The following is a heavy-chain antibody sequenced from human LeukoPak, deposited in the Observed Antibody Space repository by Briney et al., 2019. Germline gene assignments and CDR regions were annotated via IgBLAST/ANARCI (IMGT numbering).Heavy chain of an antibody. D-gene: IGHD4-23*01. CDR3: ARAAGNPNYYYYYMDV. CDR2: IYTSGST. CDR1: GGSISSGSYY. J-gene: IGHJ6*03. Sequence: SETLSLTRTVSGGSISSGSYYWSWIRQPAGKGLEWIGRIYTSGSTNYNPSLKSRVTISVDTSKNQFSLKLSSVTAADSAVYYCARAAGNPNYYYYYMDVWGKGTTVTVSS. V-gene: IGHV4-61*02.